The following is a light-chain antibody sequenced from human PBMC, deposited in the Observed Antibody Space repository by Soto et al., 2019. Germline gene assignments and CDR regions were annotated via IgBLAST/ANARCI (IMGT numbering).Light chain of an antibody. CDR2: LGS. V-gene: IGKV2-28*01. CDR3: MQALQTPWT. CDR1: QSLLQSNGNHY. Sequence: DIVLTQSPLSLPVTPGEPASISCRSSQSLLQSNGNHYLDWYLQKPGQSPQVLIYLGSNRASGVPDRFCGSGSGTDFTLKISRVEAEDVGVYYCMQALQTPWTFGQGTKVEIK. J-gene: IGKJ1*01.